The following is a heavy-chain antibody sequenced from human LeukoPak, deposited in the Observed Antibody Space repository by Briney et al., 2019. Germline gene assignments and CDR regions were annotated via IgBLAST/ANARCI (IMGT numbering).Heavy chain of an antibody. CDR2: INHSGST. CDR3: ARGRRVYYYDSSGYHWFDP. V-gene: IGHV4-34*01. CDR1: GGSFSVYY. D-gene: IGHD3-22*01. J-gene: IGHJ5*02. Sequence: SETLSLTCAVYGGSFSVYYWSWIRQPPGKGLEWIGEINHSGSTNYNPSLKSRVTISVDTSKNQFSLKLSSVTAADTAVYYCARGRRVYYYDSSGYHWFDPWGQGTLVTVSS.